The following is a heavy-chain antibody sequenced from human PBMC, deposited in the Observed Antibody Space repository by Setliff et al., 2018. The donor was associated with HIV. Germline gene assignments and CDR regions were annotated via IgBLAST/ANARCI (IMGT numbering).Heavy chain of an antibody. CDR2: MYYSGST. CDR3: ARVFVDTAVLRVLEYYFDS. CDR1: GGSINSGGYY. D-gene: IGHD5-18*01. J-gene: IGHJ4*02. V-gene: IGHV4-39*07. Sequence: SETLSLTCTVSGGSINSGGYYWGWVRQPPGKGLEWIGSMYYSGSTYYTPSLKSRITISLDTPKNQFSLRMRSVTAADTAVYYCARVFVDTAVLRVLEYYFDSWGRGTLVTVSS.